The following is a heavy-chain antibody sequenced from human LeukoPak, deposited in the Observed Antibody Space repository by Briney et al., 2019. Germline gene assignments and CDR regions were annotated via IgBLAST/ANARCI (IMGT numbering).Heavy chain of an antibody. CDR1: GGSFSGYY. D-gene: IGHD6-19*01. CDR3: ARVGIAVAGHDAFDI. J-gene: IGHJ3*02. CDR2: INHSGST. Sequence: SETLSLTCAVYGGSFSGYYWSWIRQPPGKGLEWIGEINHSGSTNYNPSLKSRFTISVDTSKNQFSLKLSSVTAADTAVYYCARVGIAVAGHDAFDIWGQGTMVTVSS. V-gene: IGHV4-34*01.